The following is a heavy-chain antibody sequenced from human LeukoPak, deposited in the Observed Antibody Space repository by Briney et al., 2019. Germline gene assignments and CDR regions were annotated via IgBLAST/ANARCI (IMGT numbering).Heavy chain of an antibody. D-gene: IGHD3-22*01. CDR3: AGGYYDRVVH. V-gene: IGHV4-38-2*02. J-gene: IGHJ4*02. Sequence: SETLSLTCTVSGYSISSDSYWGWIRQPPGKGLEWIGSIYHSGSTYYNPSLKSRVTISVDTSKNQFSLKLSSVTAADTAVYYCAGGYYDRVVHWGQGTLVTVSS. CDR2: IYHSGST. CDR1: GYSISSDSY.